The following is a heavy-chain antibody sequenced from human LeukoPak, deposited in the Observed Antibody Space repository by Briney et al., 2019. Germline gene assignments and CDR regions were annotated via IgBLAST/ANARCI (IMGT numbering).Heavy chain of an antibody. D-gene: IGHD5-18*01. CDR2: IYYSGST. J-gene: IGHJ4*02. Sequence: SETLSLTCTVSGGSISSYYWSWIRQPPGKGLEWIGYIYYSGSTNYNPSLKSRVTISVDTSKNQFSLKLSSVTAADTVVYYYASFPGYSYGPTGDYWGQGTLVTVSS. CDR3: ASFPGYSYGPTGDY. V-gene: IGHV4-59*01. CDR1: GGSISSYY.